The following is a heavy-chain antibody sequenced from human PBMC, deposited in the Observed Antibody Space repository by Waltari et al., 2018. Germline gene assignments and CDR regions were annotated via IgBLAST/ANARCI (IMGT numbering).Heavy chain of an antibody. CDR1: GLTFSSYG. CDR3: ARGAAYSRFDY. CDR2: ISGSGGNT. Sequence: EVQLVESGGGLVQPGGSLRLACAAAGLTFSSYGMSWVRQAAGKGLEWVSGISGSGGNTYYADSVKGRFTISRDNSKSTLSLQMNSVRADDTAVYYCARGAAYSRFDYWGQGTLVIVSS. D-gene: IGHD5-18*01. V-gene: IGHV3-23*04. J-gene: IGHJ4*02.